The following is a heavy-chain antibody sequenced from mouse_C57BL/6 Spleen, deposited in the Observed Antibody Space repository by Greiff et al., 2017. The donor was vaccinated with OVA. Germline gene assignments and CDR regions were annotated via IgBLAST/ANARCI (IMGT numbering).Heavy chain of an antibody. Sequence: QVQLQQPGAELVRPGSSVKLSCKASGYTFTSYWMHWVKQRPIQGLEWIGNIDPSDSETHYNQKFKDKATLTVDKSSSTAYMQLSSLTSEDSAVYYCARAPSTMITNYFDYWGQGTTLTVSS. CDR2: IDPSDSET. V-gene: IGHV1-52*01. CDR1: GYTFTSYW. J-gene: IGHJ2*01. D-gene: IGHD2-4*01. CDR3: ARAPSTMITNYFDY.